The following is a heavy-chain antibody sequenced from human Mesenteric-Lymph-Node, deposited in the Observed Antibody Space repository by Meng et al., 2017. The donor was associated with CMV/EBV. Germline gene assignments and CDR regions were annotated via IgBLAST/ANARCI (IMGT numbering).Heavy chain of an antibody. CDR3: ARRKYSSGWYSY. J-gene: IGHJ4*02. CDR2: INSDGSST. V-gene: IGHV3-74*01. D-gene: IGHD6-19*01. CDR1: GFTFSSYW. Sequence: SCAASGFTFSSYWMHWVRQAPGKGLVWVSRINSDGSSTSYADSVKGRFTISRDNAKNTLYLQMNSLRAEDTAVYYCARRKYSSGWYSYWGQGTLVTVSS.